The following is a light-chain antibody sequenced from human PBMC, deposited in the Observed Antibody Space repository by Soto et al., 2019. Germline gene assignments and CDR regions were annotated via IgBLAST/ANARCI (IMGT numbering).Light chain of an antibody. Sequence: EVVLTQSPGTLSLAPGETATLSCWASETVNANYLAWYQLKAGQAPRLLIYGASRRATGISDRFTGSGSATDFTLTINRLEPEDFAVYYCQQYGDTWWTFGQGTKVEIK. V-gene: IGKV3-20*01. CDR2: GAS. CDR1: ETVNANY. CDR3: QQYGDTWWT. J-gene: IGKJ1*01.